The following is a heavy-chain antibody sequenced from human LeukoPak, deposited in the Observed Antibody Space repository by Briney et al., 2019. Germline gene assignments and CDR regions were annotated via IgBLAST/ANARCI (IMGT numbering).Heavy chain of an antibody. CDR3: AKSRVRGVYYFDY. V-gene: IGHV3-30*18. D-gene: IGHD3-10*02. CDR2: ISYDGSNE. CDR1: GFTFRTYG. J-gene: IGHJ4*02. Sequence: PGGSLRLSCAASGFTFRTYGMSWVRQAPGKGLEWVAIISYDGSNEDYADSVKGRFTISRDNTKNTLYLQMNSLRAEDSAVYYCAKSRVRGVYYFDYWGQGTLVTVSS.